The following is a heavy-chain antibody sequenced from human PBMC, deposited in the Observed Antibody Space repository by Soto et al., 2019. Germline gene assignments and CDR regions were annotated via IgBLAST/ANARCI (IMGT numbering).Heavy chain of an antibody. CDR3: ARQIYDSDTGPNFQYYFDS. V-gene: IGHV5-10-1*01. CDR1: GYSFAGYW. D-gene: IGHD3-22*01. CDR2: IDPSDSQT. J-gene: IGHJ4*02. Sequence: HGESLKISCKGSGYSFAGYWITWVRQKPGRGLEWMGRIDPSDSQTYYSPSFRGHVTISVTKSITTVFLQWSSLRASDTAMYYCARQIYDSDTGPNFQYYFDSWGQGTPVTVS.